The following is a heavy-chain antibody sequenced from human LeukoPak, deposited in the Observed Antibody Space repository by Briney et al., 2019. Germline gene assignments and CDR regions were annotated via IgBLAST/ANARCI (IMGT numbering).Heavy chain of an antibody. CDR1: GYTFTDYY. Sequence: GASVKVSRKASGYTFTDYYIHWVRQAPGQGLEWMGWINSNSGATNYAQKSQGRVTMTRDTSISTAYMELIRLGSDDTAVYYCARDGSLGYWGQGTLVTVSS. CDR2: INSNSGAT. J-gene: IGHJ4*02. CDR3: ARDGSLGY. D-gene: IGHD5-12*01. V-gene: IGHV1-2*02.